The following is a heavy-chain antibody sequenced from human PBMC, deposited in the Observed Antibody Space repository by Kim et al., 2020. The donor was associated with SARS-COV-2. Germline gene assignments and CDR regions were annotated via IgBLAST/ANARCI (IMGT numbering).Heavy chain of an antibody. D-gene: IGHD6-13*01. J-gene: IGHJ4*02. CDR3: GNHGYVSTGGAY. Sequence: GGSLRLSCAASGLTFSSYAMSWVRQAPGKGLEWVSGISGSGGYTYYADSVKGRFTISRDNSKNTLYLQMNSLRANDTAVYYCGNHGYVSTGGAYWGQGTL. CDR1: GLTFSSYA. V-gene: IGHV3-23*01. CDR2: ISGSGGYT.